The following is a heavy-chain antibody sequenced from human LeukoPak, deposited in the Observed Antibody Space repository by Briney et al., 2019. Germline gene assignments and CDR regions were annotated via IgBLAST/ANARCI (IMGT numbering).Heavy chain of an antibody. V-gene: IGHV1-18*01. J-gene: IGHJ5*02. CDR2: IDPGAGIT. CDR3: ARDHQQGDSGIDCFDP. CDR1: GYTFSSYG. Sequence: ASVKVSCKASGYTFSSYGISWVRQAPGQGLEWMGIIDPGAGITTYEQKFQGRVTLTTDTSTSTVYMELRGLTSQDTAVYYCARDHQQGDSGIDCFDPWGQGTLVTVSS. D-gene: IGHD6-13*01.